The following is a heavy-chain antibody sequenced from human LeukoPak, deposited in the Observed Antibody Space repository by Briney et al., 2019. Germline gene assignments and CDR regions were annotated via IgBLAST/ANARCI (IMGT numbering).Heavy chain of an antibody. CDR2: ISPYNGYT. D-gene: IGHD1-26*01. V-gene: IGHV1-18*01. Sequence: ASVKISCKASGYTFINSAIGWVRQAPGQGLEWMGWISPYNGYTKYAESLQGRVTMTTDTSTSTAYMELRSLRSDDTAMYYCARVGASYDGLIDYWGQGTRVTVSS. CDR3: ARVGASYDGLIDY. J-gene: IGHJ4*02. CDR1: GYTFINSA.